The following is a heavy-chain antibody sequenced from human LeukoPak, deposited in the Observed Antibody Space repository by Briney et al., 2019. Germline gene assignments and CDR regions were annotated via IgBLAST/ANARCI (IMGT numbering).Heavy chain of an antibody. CDR1: GFTFSSYW. D-gene: IGHD6-19*01. V-gene: IGHV3-74*01. CDR3: AKQRAGSAWFTLDY. CDR2: IASDGSST. Sequence: GGSLRLSCAASGFTFSSYWMNWVRQAPGKGLVWVSRIASDGSSTTYADSVKGRFSISRDNAKNTLYLQMNSLRVEDTAVYYCAKQRAGSAWFTLDYWGPGTLVTVSS. J-gene: IGHJ4*02.